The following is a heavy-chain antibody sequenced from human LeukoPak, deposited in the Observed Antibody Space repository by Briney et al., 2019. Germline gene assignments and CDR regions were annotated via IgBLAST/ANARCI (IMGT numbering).Heavy chain of an antibody. D-gene: IGHD3-22*01. CDR1: GFTFSSYA. CDR3: ARDPRYCYDSSGYDFYFDY. J-gene: IGHJ4*02. CDR2: ISYDGSNK. V-gene: IGHV3-30-3*01. Sequence: GGSLRLSCAASGFTFSSYAMHWVRQAPGKGLEWAAVISYDGSNKYYADSVKGRFTISRDNSKNTLYLQMNSLRAEDTAVYYCARDPRYCYDSSGYDFYFDYWGQGTLVTVSS.